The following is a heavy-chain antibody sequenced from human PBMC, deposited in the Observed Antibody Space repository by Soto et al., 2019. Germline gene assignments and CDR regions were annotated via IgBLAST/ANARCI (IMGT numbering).Heavy chain of an antibody. CDR1: RFTFSSYT. Sequence: EVQLVESGGGLVKPGGSLRLSCSASRFTFSSYTMNWVRQAPGKGLEWVSSISSSNTYIYYADSVKSRFTISRDNAKNSLYLQVNSLRAEDTAVYYCARDFDSSGYYGPVGAFDIWGQGTMVTVSS. CDR3: ARDFDSSGYYGPVGAFDI. CDR2: ISSSNTYI. J-gene: IGHJ3*02. D-gene: IGHD3-22*01. V-gene: IGHV3-21*03.